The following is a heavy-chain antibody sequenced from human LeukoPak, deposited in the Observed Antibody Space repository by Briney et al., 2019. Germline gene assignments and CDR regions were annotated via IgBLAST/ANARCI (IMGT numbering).Heavy chain of an antibody. J-gene: IGHJ3*02. CDR2: ISWNSGSI. V-gene: IGHV3-9*01. Sequence: GRSLRLSCAASGFTFDDYAMHWVRQAPGKGLEWVSGISWNSGSIGYADSVKGRFTISRDNAKNSLYLQMNSLRAEDTALYYCAKDNLYDAFDIWGQGTMVTVSS. CDR3: AKDNLYDAFDI. CDR1: GFTFDDYA.